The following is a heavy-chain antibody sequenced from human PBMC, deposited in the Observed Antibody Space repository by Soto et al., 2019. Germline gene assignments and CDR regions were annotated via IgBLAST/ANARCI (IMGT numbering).Heavy chain of an antibody. D-gene: IGHD1-1*01. V-gene: IGHV3-33*01. J-gene: IGHJ6*03. CDR2: IWYDGSNK. CDR3: ARESGRRTYMDV. Sequence: GGSLRLSCAASGFTFSSYGMHWVRQAPGKGLEWVAVIWYDGSNKYYADSVKGRFTISRDNSKNTLYLQMNSLRAEDTAVYYCARESGRRTYMDVWGKGTTVTVSS. CDR1: GFTFSSYG.